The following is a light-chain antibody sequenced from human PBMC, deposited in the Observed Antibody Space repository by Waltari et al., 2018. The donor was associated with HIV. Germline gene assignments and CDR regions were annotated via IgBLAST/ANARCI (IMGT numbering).Light chain of an antibody. CDR3: GSYTGDESPDVV. CDR1: SSDIACF. CDR2: DVT. J-gene: IGLJ2*01. V-gene: IGLV2-8*01. Sequence: QSALTQPPSASGSPGHSVTISCTGTSSDIACFVSWYQQHSGKAPKLLIYDVTKRRSGGPDRFSGSTSGNTASLTVSGLQAEDEADYYCGSYTGDESPDVVFGEGTKLTVL.